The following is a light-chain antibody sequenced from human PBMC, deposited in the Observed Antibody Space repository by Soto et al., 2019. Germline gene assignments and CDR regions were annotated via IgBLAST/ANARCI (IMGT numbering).Light chain of an antibody. CDR2: GAS. V-gene: IGKV3-20*01. CDR1: QSVSSNY. Sequence: EIVLTQSPGTLSLSPGERATLSCRASQSVSSNYLAWYQQKPGQAPRLLIYGASSRATGIPDRFSGSGSGTDFTLTISRLVPEDFAVYSCQQYGSSPNTFGPGTRMDIK. J-gene: IGKJ3*01. CDR3: QQYGSSPNT.